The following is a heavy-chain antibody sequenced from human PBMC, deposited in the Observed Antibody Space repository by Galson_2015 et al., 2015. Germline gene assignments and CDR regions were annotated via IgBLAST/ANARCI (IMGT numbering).Heavy chain of an antibody. Sequence: QSGAEVKKPGESLTISCKGSGYSFTSYWIGWVRQMPGKGLEWMGIIYPGDSDTRYSPSFQGQVTISADKSISTAYLQWSSLKASDTAMYYCARSGLDSSGYPDAFDIWGPGTMVTVSS. CDR2: IYPGDSDT. CDR3: ARSGLDSSGYPDAFDI. CDR1: GYSFTSYW. J-gene: IGHJ3*02. D-gene: IGHD3-22*01. V-gene: IGHV5-51*01.